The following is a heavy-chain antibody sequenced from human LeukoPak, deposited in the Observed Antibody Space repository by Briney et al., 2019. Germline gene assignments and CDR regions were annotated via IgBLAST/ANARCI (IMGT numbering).Heavy chain of an antibody. V-gene: IGHV3-7*01. D-gene: IGHD1-1*01. CDR3: ARLFRDVTTFDY. Sequence: PGGSLRLSCAASGFTVSRNYMSWVRQPPGRGLEWVASIKQDGSQKYYVDSVKGRFTISRDNAKNSLYLQMNSLRAEDTAVYYCARLFRDVTTFDYWGQGTLVTVSS. CDR1: GFTVSRNY. CDR2: IKQDGSQK. J-gene: IGHJ4*02.